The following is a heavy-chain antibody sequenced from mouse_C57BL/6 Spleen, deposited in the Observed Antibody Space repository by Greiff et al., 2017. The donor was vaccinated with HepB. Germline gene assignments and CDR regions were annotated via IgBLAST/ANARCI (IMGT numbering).Heavy chain of an antibody. V-gene: IGHV3-5*01. D-gene: IGHD1-1*01. Sequence: DVKLQESGPGLVKPSQPVFLTCTVTGISITTGNYRWSWIRQFPGNKLEWIGYIYYSGTITYNPSLTSRTTITRDTPKNQFFLEMNSLTAEDTATYYCARDVVATGFDYWGQGTTLTVSS. J-gene: IGHJ2*01. CDR2: IYYSGTI. CDR3: ARDVVATGFDY. CDR1: GISITTGNYR.